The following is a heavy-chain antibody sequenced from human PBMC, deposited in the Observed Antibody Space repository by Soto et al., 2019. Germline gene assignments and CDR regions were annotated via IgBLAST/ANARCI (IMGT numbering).Heavy chain of an antibody. CDR1: GFTFSSYD. V-gene: IGHV3-13*04. Sequence: GGSLRLSCSASGFTFSSYDMHWVRQGTGKGLEWVSAIGTTGDTYYAGSVKGRFTISRENAKNSLYLQMNSLRAGDTAIYFCARAIGPTLFDYWGQGTLVAVSS. J-gene: IGHJ4*02. CDR2: IGTTGDT. CDR3: ARAIGPTLFDY. D-gene: IGHD3-22*01.